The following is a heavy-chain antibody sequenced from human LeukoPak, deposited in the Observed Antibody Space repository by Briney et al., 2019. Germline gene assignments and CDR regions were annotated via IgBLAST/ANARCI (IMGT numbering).Heavy chain of an antibody. CDR2: IYYSVST. Sequence: PSETLSLTCTVSGGSIGSYYWSWIRQPPGKGLEWIGYIYYSVSTNYNPSLKSRVTISVDTSKNQFSLKLSSVTAADTAVYYCARARDGYNWEFDYWGQGTLVTVSS. J-gene: IGHJ4*02. CDR3: ARARDGYNWEFDY. CDR1: GGSIGSYY. D-gene: IGHD5-24*01. V-gene: IGHV4-59*01.